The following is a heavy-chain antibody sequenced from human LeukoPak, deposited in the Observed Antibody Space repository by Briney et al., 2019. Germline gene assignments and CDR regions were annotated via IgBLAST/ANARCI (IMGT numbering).Heavy chain of an antibody. CDR1: GFTFSSYG. J-gene: IGHJ3*02. CDR2: IWYDGSNK. CDR3: TTFDYAAFLI. Sequence: PGRSLRLSCAASGFTFSSYGMHWVRQAPGKGLEWVAVIWYDGSNKYYADSVKGRFTISRDNPKNTLYLQMNSLRAEDTAVYYCTTFDYAAFLIWGQGTMVTVSS. V-gene: IGHV3-33*01. D-gene: IGHD4/OR15-4a*01.